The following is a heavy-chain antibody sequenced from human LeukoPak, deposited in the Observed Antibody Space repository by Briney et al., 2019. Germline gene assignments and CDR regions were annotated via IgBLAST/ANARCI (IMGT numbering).Heavy chain of an antibody. D-gene: IGHD1-1*01. CDR1: GYTFTYRY. V-gene: IGHV1-45*02. CDR2: ITPFNGNT. Sequence: GSSVKVSCKASGYTFTYRYLHWVRQAPGQALEWMGWITPFNGNTNYAQKFQDRVTITRDRSMSTAYMELSSLRSEDTAMYYCASGWNDKHADYWGQGTLVTVSS. J-gene: IGHJ4*02. CDR3: ASGWNDKHADY.